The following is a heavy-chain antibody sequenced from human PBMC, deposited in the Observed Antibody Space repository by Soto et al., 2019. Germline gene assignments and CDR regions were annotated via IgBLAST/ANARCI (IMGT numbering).Heavy chain of an antibody. CDR1: GYTFTGYY. Sequence: ASVKVSCKASGYTFTGYYMHWVRQAPGQGLEWMGWINPNSGGTNCAQKFQGWVTMTRDTSISTAYMELSRLRSDDTAVYYCARGMTAGGAGYYYYYGMDVWGQGTTVTVSS. V-gene: IGHV1-2*04. D-gene: IGHD2-21*02. CDR3: ARGMTAGGAGYYYYYGMDV. J-gene: IGHJ6*02. CDR2: INPNSGGT.